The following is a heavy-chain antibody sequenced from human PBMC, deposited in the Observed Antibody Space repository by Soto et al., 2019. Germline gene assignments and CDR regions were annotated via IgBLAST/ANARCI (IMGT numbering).Heavy chain of an antibody. CDR3: TQAEMGRYSCSGNSYRRDY. Sequence: EEHLGESGGGLVQPGGSLRLSCATSGFTFSHCWMSWVRQAPGKGLEWVANINQDGSEQYYVDSVKGRFTVSRDNAKNSLYLEMNNVRADDTAMYYCTQAEMGRYSCSGNSYRRDYWGKGTLVTVSS. CDR2: INQDGSEQ. J-gene: IGHJ4*02. CDR1: GFTFSHCW. V-gene: IGHV3-7*01. D-gene: IGHD3-9*01.